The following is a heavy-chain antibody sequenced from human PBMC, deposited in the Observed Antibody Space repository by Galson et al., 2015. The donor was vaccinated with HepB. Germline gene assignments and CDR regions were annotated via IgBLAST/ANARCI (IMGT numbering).Heavy chain of an antibody. V-gene: IGHV3-53*01. J-gene: IGHJ3*02. CDR1: GSDGISLH. CDR3: TRGFLGGSYYRPDAFDI. D-gene: IGHD1-26*01. CDR2: TCSSGNS. Sequence: PLRLCCAVQGSDGISLHLTWVRQAPGKDLEGVSITCSSGNSYYAGVVKGRFTISRDNFKNSLHLEMNSLRVEDTDMYYFTRGFLGGSYYRPDAFDILGLGTMVTVSS.